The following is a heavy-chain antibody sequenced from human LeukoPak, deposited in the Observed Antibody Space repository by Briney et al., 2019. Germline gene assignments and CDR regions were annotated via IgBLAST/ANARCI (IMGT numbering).Heavy chain of an antibody. CDR1: GGSISSSSYY. V-gene: IGHV4-39*01. CDR3: ARQGIAAAGTGWFDP. J-gene: IGHJ5*02. D-gene: IGHD6-13*01. CDR2: IYYSGST. Sequence: PSQTLSLTCTVSGGSISSSSYYWGWIRQPPGKGLEWIGSIYYSGSTYYNPSLKSRVTISVDTSKNQLSLKLISVTAADTAVYYCARQGIAAAGTGWFDPWGQGTLVTVSS.